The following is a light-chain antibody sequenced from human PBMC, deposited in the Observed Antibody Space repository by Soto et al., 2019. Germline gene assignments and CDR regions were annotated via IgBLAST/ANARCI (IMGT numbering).Light chain of an antibody. CDR2: KAS. CDR3: QQYNSYWT. Sequence: DTQMTQSPSTLSASVGDRVTITCRASQSISSWLAWYQQKPGKAPKLLIYKASSLESGVPSRFSGGGSGTEFTLTISSLQPDDLATYYCQQYNSYWTFGQGTRVEIK. V-gene: IGKV1-5*03. J-gene: IGKJ1*01. CDR1: QSISSW.